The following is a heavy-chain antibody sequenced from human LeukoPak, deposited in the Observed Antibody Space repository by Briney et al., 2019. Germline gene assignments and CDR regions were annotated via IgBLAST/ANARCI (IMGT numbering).Heavy chain of an antibody. CDR3: ARDRDEDTAMVWVAAFDI. Sequence: APVKVSCKASGYTFTSYYMHWVRQAPGQGLEWMGIINPSGGSTSYAQKFQGRVTMTRDTSTSTVYMELSSLRSDDTAVYYCARDRDEDTAMVWVAAFDIWGQGTMVTVSS. V-gene: IGHV1-46*01. J-gene: IGHJ3*02. D-gene: IGHD5-18*01. CDR1: GYTFTSYY. CDR2: INPSGGST.